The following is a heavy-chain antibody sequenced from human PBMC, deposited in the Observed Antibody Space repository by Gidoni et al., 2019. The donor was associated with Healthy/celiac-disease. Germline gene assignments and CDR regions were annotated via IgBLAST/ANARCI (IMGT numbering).Heavy chain of an antibody. Sequence: QVQLVQSGAEVKKPGASVTVSCKASGYTFTSYYMHWERQAPGQGLEWMGIINPSGGSTSYAQKFQGRVTMTRDTSTSTVYMELSSLRSEDTAVYYCARGIGPMVRGVYYGMDVWGQGTTVTVSS. CDR2: INPSGGST. CDR1: GYTFTSYY. D-gene: IGHD3-10*01. CDR3: ARGIGPMVRGVYYGMDV. J-gene: IGHJ6*02. V-gene: IGHV1-46*01.